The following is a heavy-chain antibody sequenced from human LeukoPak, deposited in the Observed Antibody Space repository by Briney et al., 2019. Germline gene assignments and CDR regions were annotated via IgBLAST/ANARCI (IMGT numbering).Heavy chain of an antibody. CDR3: AKGEGPYYYGSGSYLGSD. CDR2: ISWNSGSI. J-gene: IGHJ4*02. D-gene: IGHD3-10*01. V-gene: IGHV3-9*01. CDR1: GFSFDDYA. Sequence: GGSLRLSCASSGFSFDDYAMHWLRQRPGKGLDWVSGISWNSGSIGYAESVKGRFTISRDNAKNSLYLQMNSLRAEDTALYYCAKGEGPYYYGSGSYLGSDWGQGTLVTVSS.